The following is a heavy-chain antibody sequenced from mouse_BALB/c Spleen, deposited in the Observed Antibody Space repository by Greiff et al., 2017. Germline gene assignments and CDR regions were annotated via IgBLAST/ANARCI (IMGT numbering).Heavy chain of an antibody. Sequence: QVQLQQPGAELVKPGASVKLSCKASGYTFTSYWMHWVKQRPGQGLEWIGEIDPSDSYTNYNQKFKGKATLTVDKSSSTAYMQLSSLTSEDSAVYYCAREGRSYDAYWGQGTLVTVSA. V-gene: IGHV1-69*02. CDR1: GYTFTSYW. CDR2: IDPSDSYT. J-gene: IGHJ3*01. D-gene: IGHD1-1*01. CDR3: AREGRSYDAY.